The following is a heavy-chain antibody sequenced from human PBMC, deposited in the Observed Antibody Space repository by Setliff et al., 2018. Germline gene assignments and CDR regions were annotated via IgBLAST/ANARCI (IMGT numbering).Heavy chain of an antibody. Sequence: GGSLRLSCAASGFTVSGYAMSWVSQAPGKGLEWVSAITDGGGSTFYVDSVKGRFTVSRDNAKNSLYLQMNSLKAENSAVYYCVRDWYFYDTSGYFKGAPFDYWGQGTPVTVSS. CDR1: GFTVSGYA. CDR3: VRDWYFYDTSGYFKGAPFDY. D-gene: IGHD3-22*01. V-gene: IGHV3-23*01. CDR2: ITDGGGST. J-gene: IGHJ4*02.